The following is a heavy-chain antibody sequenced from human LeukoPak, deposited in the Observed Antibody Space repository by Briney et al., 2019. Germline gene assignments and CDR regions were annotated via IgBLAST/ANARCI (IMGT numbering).Heavy chain of an antibody. CDR1: GFTFSTFW. Sequence: GGSLRLSCAASGFTFSTFWMTWVRQAPGKGLEWVANMRQDGREKYYADSVKGRFTISRDNAKNSVYLQMNKLRVEDTAVYYCARDWSRIAPRGFDPWGQGTLVTVSS. CDR2: MRQDGREK. CDR3: ARDWSRIAPRGFDP. D-gene: IGHD3-3*01. V-gene: IGHV3-7*01. J-gene: IGHJ5*02.